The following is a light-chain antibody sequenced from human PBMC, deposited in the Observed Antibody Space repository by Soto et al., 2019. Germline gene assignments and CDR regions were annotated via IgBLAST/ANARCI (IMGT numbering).Light chain of an antibody. V-gene: IGKV3-15*01. CDR3: QQYSNWPRT. Sequence: EIVMTQSPATLSVSPGERATLSCRASQSVSSNLAWYQQKPGQAPRLLIYGASTRATGIPARFSGSGSGTEFTLTISSLQSEDFAAYYCQQYSNWPRTFGQGTKV. CDR1: QSVSSN. CDR2: GAS. J-gene: IGKJ1*01.